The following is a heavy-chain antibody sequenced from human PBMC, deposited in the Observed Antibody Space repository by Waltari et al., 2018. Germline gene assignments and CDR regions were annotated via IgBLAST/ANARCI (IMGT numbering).Heavy chain of an antibody. CDR1: GFSLSNARMV. Sequence: QGTLKDSGPVLVKPTETLTLTCTVSGFSLSNARMVVSWIRQPPGKALEWLAHIFSNDEKSYSTSLKSRLTISKDTSKSQVVLTMTNMDPVDTATSYCARIGRSYYYYDYMDVWGKGTTVTVSS. CDR3: ARIGRSYYYYDYMDV. J-gene: IGHJ6*03. CDR2: IFSNDEK. V-gene: IGHV2-26*01.